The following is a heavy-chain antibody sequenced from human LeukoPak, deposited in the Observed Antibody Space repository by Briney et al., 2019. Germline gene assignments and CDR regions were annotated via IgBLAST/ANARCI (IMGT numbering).Heavy chain of an antibody. CDR1: GFTFSSYG. Sequence: GRSLRLSCAASGFTFSSYGMHWVRQAPGKGLEWVAVIWYGGGNKYYADSVKGRFTISRDNSKNTLYLQMNSLRAEDTAVYYCARMEGDTYYYDSSGYFFDYWGQGTLVTVSS. CDR3: ARMEGDTYYYDSSGYFFDY. D-gene: IGHD3-22*01. CDR2: IWYGGGNK. V-gene: IGHV3-33*01. J-gene: IGHJ4*02.